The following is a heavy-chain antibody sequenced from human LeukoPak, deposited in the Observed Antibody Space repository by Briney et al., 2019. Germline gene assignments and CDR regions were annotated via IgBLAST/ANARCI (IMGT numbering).Heavy chain of an antibody. Sequence: SETLSLTCTVSGGSISSYYWSWIRQPPGKGLEWIGYVYYSGSTNYNHSLKSRVTISVDTSKNQFSLKLSSVTAADTAVYYCARDRVPYGDSNNWFDPWGQGTLVTVSS. V-gene: IGHV4-59*01. J-gene: IGHJ5*02. CDR3: ARDRVPYGDSNNWFDP. D-gene: IGHD4-17*01. CDR1: GGSISSYY. CDR2: VYYSGST.